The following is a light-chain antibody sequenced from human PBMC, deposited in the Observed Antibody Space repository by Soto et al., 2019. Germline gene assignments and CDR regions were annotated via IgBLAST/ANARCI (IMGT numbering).Light chain of an antibody. CDR3: QSCDSSLSGSGV. V-gene: IGLV1-40*01. CDR2: GNS. CDR1: SSNIGAGYD. J-gene: IGLJ1*01. Sequence: QSVLTQPPSVSGAPGQRVTISCTGSSSNIGAGYDVHWYQQLPGTAPKLLIYGNSNRPSGVPDRFSGSKSGTSASLAITGLQAEDEADYYCQSCDSSLSGSGVFGTGTKLTGL.